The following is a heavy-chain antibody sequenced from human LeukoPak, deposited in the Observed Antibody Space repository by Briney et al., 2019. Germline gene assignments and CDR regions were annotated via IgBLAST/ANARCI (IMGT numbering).Heavy chain of an antibody. J-gene: IGHJ4*02. Sequence: GGSLRLSCTASGFIFSSYSMNWVRQAPGKGLEWVSAFSPSGGGTYYADSVKGRFTISRDNSKNTLYLQMNSLRAEDTAVYYCAKDAIWFGESTPDYWGQGTLVTVSS. V-gene: IGHV3-23*01. CDR1: GFIFSSYS. CDR3: AKDAIWFGESTPDY. CDR2: FSPSGGGT. D-gene: IGHD3-10*01.